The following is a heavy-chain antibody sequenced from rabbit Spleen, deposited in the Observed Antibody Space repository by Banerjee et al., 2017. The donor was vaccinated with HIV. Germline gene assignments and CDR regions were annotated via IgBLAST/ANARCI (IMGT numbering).Heavy chain of an antibody. V-gene: IGHV1S40*01. J-gene: IGHJ6*01. CDR1: GFSFSSGYY. CDR2: IGAGSGTT. CDR3: ARDLDGVIGWNFGW. D-gene: IGHD4-1*01. Sequence: QQLVESGGGLVKPGASLTVTCKASGFSFSSGYYMSWVRQAPGKGLEWIGCIGAGSGTTYYASWAKGRFTFSRTSSTTVTLQMTTLTAADTATYFCARDLDGVIGWNFGWWGPGTLVTVS.